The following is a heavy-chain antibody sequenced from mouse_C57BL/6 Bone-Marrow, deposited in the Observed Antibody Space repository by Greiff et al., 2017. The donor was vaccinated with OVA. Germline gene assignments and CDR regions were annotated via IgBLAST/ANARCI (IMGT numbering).Heavy chain of an antibody. V-gene: IGHV14-1*01. CDR3: TPYGYDFDY. Sequence: EVQLQQSGAELVRPGASVKLSCTASGFNIKDYYMHWVKQRPEQGLEWIGRIDPEDGDTEYAPNFQGQATMTADTSSNTAYLQLSSLTSEDTAVYYCTPYGYDFDYWGQGTTLTVSS. D-gene: IGHD2-2*01. CDR1: GFNIKDYY. J-gene: IGHJ2*01. CDR2: IDPEDGDT.